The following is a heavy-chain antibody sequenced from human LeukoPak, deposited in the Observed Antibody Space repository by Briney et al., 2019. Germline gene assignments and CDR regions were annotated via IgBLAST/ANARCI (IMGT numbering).Heavy chain of an antibody. J-gene: IGHJ4*02. CDR3: ARAWSYSTGWYNY. V-gene: IGHV3-7*04. CDR2: IKQDGSEK. CDR1: GFSFSTYW. D-gene: IGHD6-19*01. Sequence: GGSLRLSCAASGFSFSTYWMSWVRQAPGKGLEWVANIKQDGSEKYYVDSVKGRFTISRDNAKNSLYLQMNSLRVEDTAVYYCARAWSYSTGWYNYWGQGTPVTVSS.